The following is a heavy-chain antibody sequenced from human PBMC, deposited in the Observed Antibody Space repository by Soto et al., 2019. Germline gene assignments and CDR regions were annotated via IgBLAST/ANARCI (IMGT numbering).Heavy chain of an antibody. V-gene: IGHV1-69*13. CDR1: GYTFSTYG. J-gene: IGHJ6*02. D-gene: IGHD2-8*01. CDR3: ARVRCFNGLCHTADYGMDV. Sequence: SVKVSCKASGYTFSTYGINWVRQAPGQGLEWMGGIIPISGTTNYAQKFQGRVAITADESTDTVYMELSRLRSEDTAVYFCARVRCFNGLCHTADYGMDVWGQGTTVTVSS. CDR2: IIPISGTT.